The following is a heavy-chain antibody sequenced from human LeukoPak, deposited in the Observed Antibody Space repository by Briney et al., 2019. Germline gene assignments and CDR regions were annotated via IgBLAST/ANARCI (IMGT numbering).Heavy chain of an antibody. V-gene: IGHV4-39*01. Sequence: SETLSLTCTVSGGSISTDNCYWGWIRQPPGKGLEWIGSIYYSGSTYYNPSLQSRVTISVDTSKNQFSLKLSSVTAADTALYYCARVAVGTTDYYYYMDVWGKGTTVTVSS. D-gene: IGHD1-26*01. CDR1: GGSISTDNCY. J-gene: IGHJ6*03. CDR3: ARVAVGTTDYYYYMDV. CDR2: IYYSGST.